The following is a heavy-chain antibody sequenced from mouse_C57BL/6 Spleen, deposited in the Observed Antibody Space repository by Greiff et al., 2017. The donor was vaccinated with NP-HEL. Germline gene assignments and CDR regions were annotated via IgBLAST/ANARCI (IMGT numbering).Heavy chain of an antibody. J-gene: IGHJ3*01. D-gene: IGHD1-1*01. CDR2: IDPEGGDT. CDR1: GFNFNDYY. CDR3: ASHYGSSPWFAY. Sequence: VQLQQSGAELVKPGASVKLSCTASGFNFNDYYMHWVKQRPEQGLEWIGRIDPEGGDTKYAAKFKGKATITADTSSNPAYLQLSSLTSEDAAVYYCASHYGSSPWFAYWGQGTIVTVSA. V-gene: IGHV14-2*01.